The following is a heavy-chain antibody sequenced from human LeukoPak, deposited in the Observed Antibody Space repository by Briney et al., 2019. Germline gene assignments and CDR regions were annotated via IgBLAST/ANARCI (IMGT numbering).Heavy chain of an antibody. CDR1: GFTFSNYG. J-gene: IGHJ5*02. Sequence: PGGSLRLSCAASGFTFSNYGMGWVRQAPGKGLEWVSSISGSGDTTYYADSVKGRFTISRDNSKYTQYLQMNSLRADDTAVYYCAKDRTGTTGRDWLDPWGQRTLVTVSS. CDR2: ISGSGDTT. CDR3: AKDRTGTTGRDWLDP. V-gene: IGHV3-23*01. D-gene: IGHD1-1*01.